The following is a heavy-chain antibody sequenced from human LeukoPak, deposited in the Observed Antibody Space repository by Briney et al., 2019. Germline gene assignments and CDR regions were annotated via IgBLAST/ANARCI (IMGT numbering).Heavy chain of an antibody. J-gene: IGHJ5*02. CDR1: GGSVSSGSYY. V-gene: IGHV4-61*01. D-gene: IGHD1-26*01. CDR2: IYYSGST. Sequence: SETLSLTCTVSGGSVSSGSYYWSWIRQPPGKGLEWIGYIYYSGSTNYNPSLKSRVTISVDTSKNQFSLKLSSVTAADTAVYYCARCPGRPVRPRSRDVKFDPWGQGTLVTVSS. CDR3: ARCPGRPVRPRSRDVKFDP.